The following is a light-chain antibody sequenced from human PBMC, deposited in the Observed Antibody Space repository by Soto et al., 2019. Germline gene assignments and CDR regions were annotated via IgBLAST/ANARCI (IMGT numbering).Light chain of an antibody. J-gene: IGKJ1*01. CDR2: GAS. Sequence: DTQMTQSPSSLSASLGDRVTITCRASQSISSYLNWYHQKPGKAPKLLTYGASSLQSGVPSRFSGSGSGTYFTLTISSPQPADFATYYCQQRYSTPPWSFGQGTKVEIK. V-gene: IGKV1-39*01. CDR1: QSISSY. CDR3: QQRYSTPPWS.